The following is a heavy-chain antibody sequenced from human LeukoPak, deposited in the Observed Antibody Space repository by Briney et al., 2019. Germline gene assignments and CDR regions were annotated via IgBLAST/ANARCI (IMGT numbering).Heavy chain of an antibody. D-gene: IGHD6-13*01. V-gene: IGHV4-61*02. CDR3: ARDRSEFASSSWLYYFDY. CDR2: IYTSGST. Sequence: SETLSLTCTVSGGSISSGGYYWSWIRQPAGKGLEWIGRIYTSGSTNYNPSIKSRVTMSVDTSKNQFSLKLSSVTAADTAVYYCARDRSEFASSSWLYYFDYWGQGTLVTVSS. CDR1: GGSISSGGYY. J-gene: IGHJ4*02.